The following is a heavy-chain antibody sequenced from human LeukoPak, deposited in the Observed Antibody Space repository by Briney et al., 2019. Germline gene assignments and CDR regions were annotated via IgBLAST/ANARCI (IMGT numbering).Heavy chain of an antibody. D-gene: IGHD6-19*01. CDR1: GFTFSAYH. J-gene: IGHJ4*02. Sequence: PGGSLRLSCAASGFTFSAYHINWVRQAPGKGLEWVSGISWNSGSIGYADSVKGRFTISRDNAKNSLYLQMNSLRAEDAALYYCAKMSGWYFLDYWGQGTLVTVSS. CDR2: ISWNSGSI. V-gene: IGHV3-9*01. CDR3: AKMSGWYFLDY.